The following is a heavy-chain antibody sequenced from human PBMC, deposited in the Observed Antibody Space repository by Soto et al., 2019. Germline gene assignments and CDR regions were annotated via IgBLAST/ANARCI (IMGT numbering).Heavy chain of an antibody. Sequence: QVQLQESGPGLVKPSETLSLTCTVSGGSISSYYWSWIRQPPGKGLEWIGYIYYSGSTNYKPSLQSRVTISVDTSKNQFSLKLSSVTAADTAVYYCARGGSNYSYGMDVWGQGTTVTGSS. CDR1: GGSISSYY. CDR3: ARGGSNYSYGMDV. CDR2: IYYSGST. J-gene: IGHJ6*02. V-gene: IGHV4-59*01. D-gene: IGHD4-4*01.